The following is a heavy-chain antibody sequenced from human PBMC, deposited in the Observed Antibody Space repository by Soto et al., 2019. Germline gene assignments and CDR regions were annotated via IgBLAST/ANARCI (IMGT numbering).Heavy chain of an antibody. D-gene: IGHD3-22*01. V-gene: IGHV3-9*01. J-gene: IGHJ2*01. Sequence: GGSLRLSCAASGFTFDDYAMHWVRQAPGKGLEWVSGISWNSGSIGYADSVKGRFTISRDNAKNSLYLQMNSLRAEDTALYYCAKDGKDEMYYYDSSGPQSSSWYFDLWGRGTLVTVSS. CDR2: ISWNSGSI. CDR3: AKDGKDEMYYYDSSGPQSSSWYFDL. CDR1: GFTFDDYA.